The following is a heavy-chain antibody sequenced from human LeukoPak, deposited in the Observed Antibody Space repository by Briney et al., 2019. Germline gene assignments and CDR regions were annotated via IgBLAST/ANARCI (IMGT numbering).Heavy chain of an antibody. D-gene: IGHD4-17*01. CDR1: GGSISSSSYY. Sequence: SETLSLTCTVSGGSISSSSYYWGWIRQPPGKGLEWIGSIYYSGSTYYNPSLKSRVTISVDTSKNQFSLKLSSVTAADTAVYYCARHTHDYGDYERFRSFDYWGQGTLVTVSS. J-gene: IGHJ4*02. CDR3: ARHTHDYGDYERFRSFDY. CDR2: IYYSGST. V-gene: IGHV4-39*01.